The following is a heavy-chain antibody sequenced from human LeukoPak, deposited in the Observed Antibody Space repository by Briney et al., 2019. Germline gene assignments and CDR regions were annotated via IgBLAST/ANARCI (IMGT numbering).Heavy chain of an antibody. CDR1: GYTFTSYG. Sequence: ASVKVSCEASGYTFTSYGISWVRQAPGQGLEWMGWISAYNGNTNYAQKLQGRVTMTTDTSTSTAYMELRSLRSDDTAVYYCARALTYYYDSSGYYVFDYWGQGTLVTVSS. V-gene: IGHV1-18*01. J-gene: IGHJ4*02. CDR2: ISAYNGNT. CDR3: ARALTYYYDSSGYYVFDY. D-gene: IGHD3-22*01.